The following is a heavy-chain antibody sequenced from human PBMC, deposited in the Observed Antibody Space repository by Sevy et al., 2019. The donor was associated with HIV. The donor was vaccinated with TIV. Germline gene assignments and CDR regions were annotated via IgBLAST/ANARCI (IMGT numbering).Heavy chain of an antibody. J-gene: IGHJ3*02. CDR2: IERDESVK. V-gene: IGHV3-7*01. Sequence: GGSLRLSCAASGFTFSDYWMTWVRQAPGKDLEWVANIERDESVKHYVDSVKGRFSVSRDNAKNSLYLHMNSLRADDTALYYCARDSSYCSGDKCYDVFDIWGQGTMVTVSS. CDR3: ARDSSYCSGDKCYDVFDI. CDR1: GFTFSDYW. D-gene: IGHD2-21*01.